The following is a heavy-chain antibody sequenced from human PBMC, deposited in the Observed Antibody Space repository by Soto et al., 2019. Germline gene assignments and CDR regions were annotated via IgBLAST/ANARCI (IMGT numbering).Heavy chain of an antibody. CDR3: AGGATGRAPFQH. Sequence: GGSLRLSCAASGFSFIDQFMDWVRHIPGKGLEWVGRSRNKANSYTTEYAASVKGRFSISRDDSKNSLFLQMSSLKTEDTAVYYCAGGATGRAPFQHWGQGTLVTV. V-gene: IGHV3-72*01. CDR2: SRNKANSYTT. D-gene: IGHD6-13*01. J-gene: IGHJ1*01. CDR1: GFSFIDQF.